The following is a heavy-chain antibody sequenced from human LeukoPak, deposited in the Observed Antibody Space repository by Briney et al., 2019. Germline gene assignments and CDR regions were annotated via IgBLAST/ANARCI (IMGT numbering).Heavy chain of an antibody. Sequence: SETLSLTCTVSGGSISSSSHYWGWIRQPPGKGLEWIGSMYYRGSTYHNPSLKSRVTISVDTSKNQFSLKLSSVTAADTAVYYCAASGSSSDRLFGYWGQGTLVTVSS. CDR2: MYYRGST. D-gene: IGHD6-6*01. V-gene: IGHV4-39*07. J-gene: IGHJ4*02. CDR3: AASGSSSDRLFGY. CDR1: GGSISSSSHY.